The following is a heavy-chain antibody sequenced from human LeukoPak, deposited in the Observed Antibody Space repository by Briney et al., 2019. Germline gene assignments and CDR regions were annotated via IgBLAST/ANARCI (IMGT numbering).Heavy chain of an antibody. CDR2: ISAYNGNT. Sequence: ASVKVSCKASGYTFTSYGISWVRQAPGQGLEWMGWISAYNGNTNYAQKLQGRVTMTTDTSTRTAYMELRSLRSDDTAVYYCAGVPHESSSYYYMDVWGKGTTVTVSS. V-gene: IGHV1-18*01. CDR3: AGVPHESSSYYYMDV. CDR1: GYTFTSYG. J-gene: IGHJ6*03.